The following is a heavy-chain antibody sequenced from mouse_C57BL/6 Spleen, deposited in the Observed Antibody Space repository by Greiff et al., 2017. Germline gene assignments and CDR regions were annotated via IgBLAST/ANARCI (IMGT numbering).Heavy chain of an antibody. CDR1: GYTFTDYY. CDR2: INPYNGGT. V-gene: IGHV1-19*01. CDR3: ARTILTTVVSDY. J-gene: IGHJ2*01. D-gene: IGHD1-1*01. Sequence: EVQLVESGPVLVKPGASVKMSCKASGYTFTDYYMNWVKQSHGKSLEWIGVINPYNGGTSYNQKFKGKATLTVDKSSSTAYMELNSLTSEDSAVYYCARTILTTVVSDYWGQGTTLTVSS.